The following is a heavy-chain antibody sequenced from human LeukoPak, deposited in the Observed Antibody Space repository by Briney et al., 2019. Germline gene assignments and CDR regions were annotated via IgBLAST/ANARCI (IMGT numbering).Heavy chain of an antibody. J-gene: IGHJ3*02. Sequence: ASVKVSCKASGYTFTDHYLHWLRQAPGQGLEYLGWINPNGGGTNFPQKFQGRVTMTRDTSISTAYMELSRLRSDDTAVYYCASAELLSAFDIWGQGTMVTVSS. D-gene: IGHD3-10*01. V-gene: IGHV1-2*02. CDR1: GYTFTDHY. CDR2: INPNGGGT. CDR3: ASAELLSAFDI.